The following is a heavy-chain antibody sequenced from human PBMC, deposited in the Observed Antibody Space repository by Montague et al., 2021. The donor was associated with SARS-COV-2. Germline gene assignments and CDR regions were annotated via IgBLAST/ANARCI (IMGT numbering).Heavy chain of an antibody. J-gene: IGHJ4*02. D-gene: IGHD6-6*01. Sequence: SETLSLTCAVSGGSITGFSWSWVRQPAGKGLEWIGRVATSGTTHYSPSLRSRVTMSVDTSKNQFSLNLNSVTAADTAIYYCARTPTRPLSLGSWGQGTPVTVSS. V-gene: IGHV4-4*07. CDR2: VATSGTT. CDR3: ARTPTRPLSLGS. CDR1: GGSITGFS.